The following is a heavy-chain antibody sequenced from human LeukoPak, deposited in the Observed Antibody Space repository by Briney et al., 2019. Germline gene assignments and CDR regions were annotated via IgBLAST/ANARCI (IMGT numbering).Heavy chain of an antibody. CDR2: IQYDGSNE. D-gene: IGHD6-13*01. Sequence: GGSLRLSCAASGFTFSSYGMHWVRQAPGKGLEWVAYIQYDGSNEQYADSVKGRFSISRDSSKNILYLQMNSLRAEDTAVYYCAKVPVPVIGAAGPFDYWGQGTLVTVSS. CDR1: GFTFSSYG. CDR3: AKVPVPVIGAAGPFDY. J-gene: IGHJ4*02. V-gene: IGHV3-30*02.